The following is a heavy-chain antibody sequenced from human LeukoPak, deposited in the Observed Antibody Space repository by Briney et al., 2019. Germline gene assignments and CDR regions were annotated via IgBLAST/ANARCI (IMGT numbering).Heavy chain of an antibody. J-gene: IGHJ6*04. D-gene: IGHD2-2*01. CDR2: ISSSSSYI. V-gene: IGHV3-21*01. CDR3: ARDGMNCSSTSCYWGDKYYYYGMDV. CDR1: GFTFSSYS. Sequence: GGSLRLSCAASGFTFSSYSMNWVRQAPGKGLEWVSSISSSSSYIYYADSVKGRFTISRDNAKNSLYLQMNSLRAEDTAVYYCARDGMNCSSTSCYWGDKYYYYGMDVWGKGTTVTVSS.